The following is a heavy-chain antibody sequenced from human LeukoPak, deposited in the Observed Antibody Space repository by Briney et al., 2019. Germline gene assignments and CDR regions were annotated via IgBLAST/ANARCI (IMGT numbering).Heavy chain of an antibody. V-gene: IGHV1-8*01. CDR2: MNPKSGNT. CDR3: AKDYEPLVGVHRWGDWFDL. CDR1: GYTFTSHD. Sequence: ASVKVSCKASGYTFTSHDINWVRQATGKGLEWMGWMNPKSGNTGYGQKFQGRVTLTRDTSITTAYMELNSLRSDDTAVYYCAKDYEPLVGVHRWGDWFDLWGQGTLVTVSS. D-gene: IGHD1-26*01. J-gene: IGHJ5*02.